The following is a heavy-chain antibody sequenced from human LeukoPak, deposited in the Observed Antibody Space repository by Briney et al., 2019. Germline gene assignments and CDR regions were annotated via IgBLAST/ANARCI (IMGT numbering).Heavy chain of an antibody. CDR1: GYSFTSYW. CDR2: IYPGDSDT. CDR3: ARRLAAAGFYFFDY. J-gene: IGHJ4*02. V-gene: IGHV5-51*01. Sequence: GESLKISCKGSGYSFTSYWIGWVRQMPGKGLAWMGIIYPGDSDTRYSPSFQGQVTISADKSTSTAYLQWSSLKASDTAMYYCARRLAAAGFYFFDYWGQGTLVTVSS. D-gene: IGHD6-13*01.